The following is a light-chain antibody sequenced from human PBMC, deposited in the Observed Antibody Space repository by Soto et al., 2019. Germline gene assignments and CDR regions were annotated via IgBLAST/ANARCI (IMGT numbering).Light chain of an antibody. CDR2: KLS. J-gene: IGKJ2*01. Sequence: DVVLTQSPLSLPVTLGQPASISCRSSQSLVHSDGIFYLDWFQQRPGQYPRRLIYKLSNRDYGVPDRFSGSGSGTYFTREISSLETEGIGVYYCMQGPHCPYTFVQGTRLEIK. CDR1: QSLVHSDGIFY. CDR3: MQGPHCPYT. V-gene: IGKV2-30*02.